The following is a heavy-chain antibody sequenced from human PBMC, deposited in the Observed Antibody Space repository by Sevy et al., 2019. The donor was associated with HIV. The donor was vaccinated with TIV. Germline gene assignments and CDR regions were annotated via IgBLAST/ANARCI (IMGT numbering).Heavy chain of an antibody. CDR1: GDSVSSNSAA. Sequence: QSQTLSLTCAISGDSVSSNSAAWNWIRQSPSRGLEWLGRTYYRSKWYNDYAVSVKSRITINPDTSKNQFSLQLNSVTPEDTAVYYCARGNNLNWNDFYHYYYGMDVWGQGTTVTVSS. CDR2: TYYRSKWYN. D-gene: IGHD1-20*01. V-gene: IGHV6-1*01. CDR3: ARGNNLNWNDFYHYYYGMDV. J-gene: IGHJ6*02.